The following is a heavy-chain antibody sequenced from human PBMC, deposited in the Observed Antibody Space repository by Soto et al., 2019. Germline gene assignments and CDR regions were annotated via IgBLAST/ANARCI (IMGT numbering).Heavy chain of an antibody. CDR3: XRIPRITIFGVVPYFDY. V-gene: IGHV4-31*03. D-gene: IGHD3-3*01. CDR2: IYYSGST. CDR1: GGSISSGGYY. Sequence: SETLSLTCTVSGGSISSGGYYWSWIRQHPGKGLEWIGYIYYSGSTYYNPSLKSRVTISVDTSKNQFSLKLSSVTAADTAVYYCXRIPRITIFGVVPYFDYWGQGTLVTVSS. J-gene: IGHJ4*02.